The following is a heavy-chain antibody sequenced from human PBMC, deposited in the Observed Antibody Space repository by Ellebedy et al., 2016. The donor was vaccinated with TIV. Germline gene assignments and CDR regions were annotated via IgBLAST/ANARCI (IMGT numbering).Heavy chain of an antibody. V-gene: IGHV4-39*01. CDR3: ARIVVVAATHVVDYYYYYGMDV. CDR1: TFSSYA. J-gene: IGHJ6*02. Sequence: TFSSYAMSWIRQPPGKGLEWIGSIYYSGSTYYNPSLKSRVTISVDTSKNQFSLKLSSVTAADTAVYYCARIVVVAATHVVDYYYYYGMDVWGQGTTVTVSS. CDR2: IYYSGST. D-gene: IGHD2-15*01.